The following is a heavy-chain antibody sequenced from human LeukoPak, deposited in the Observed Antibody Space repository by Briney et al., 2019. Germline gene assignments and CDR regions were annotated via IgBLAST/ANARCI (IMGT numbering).Heavy chain of an antibody. J-gene: IGHJ4*02. Sequence: GGSLRLSCAASGITFSNYGMSRVRQAPGKGLEWVSSITTSAAGTTCVDSVKGRFTISRDNSKNTLYLEMNSLRAEDTALYYCAKDGEYHGDLYYFDYWGQGTLVTVSS. D-gene: IGHD4-17*01. V-gene: IGHV3-23*01. CDR3: AKDGEYHGDLYYFDY. CDR2: ITTSAAGT. CDR1: GITFSNYG.